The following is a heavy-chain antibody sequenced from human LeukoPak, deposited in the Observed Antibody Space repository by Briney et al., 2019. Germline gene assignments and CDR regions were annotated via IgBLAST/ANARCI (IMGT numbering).Heavy chain of an antibody. CDR2: LSGGGGNT. CDR1: GFTFSSYA. J-gene: IGHJ4*02. V-gene: IGHV3-23*01. D-gene: IGHD1-26*01. Sequence: GGSLRLSCAASGFTFSSYAMSWVRQAPGKGLEWVSALSGGGGNTNYADSAKGRFTISRDNSKHTLYLQMNSLRAEDTAVYYCAKDRTGIVGATAFDYWGQGTLVTVSS. CDR3: AKDRTGIVGATAFDY.